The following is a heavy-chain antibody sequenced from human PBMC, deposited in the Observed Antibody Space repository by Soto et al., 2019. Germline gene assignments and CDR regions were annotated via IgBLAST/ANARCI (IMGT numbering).Heavy chain of an antibody. CDR2: LIPIFGTA. D-gene: IGHD3-3*01. Sequence: QVQLVQSGAEVKKPGSSVKVSCKASGGTFSSYAISWVRQAPGQGLEWMGGLIPIFGTANYAQKFQGRVTITADESTSTAYMELSSLRSEDTAVYYCARSRWEYYDFWSGYSYGMDVWGQGTTVTVSS. CDR3: ARSRWEYYDFWSGYSYGMDV. CDR1: GGTFSSYA. J-gene: IGHJ6*02. V-gene: IGHV1-69*01.